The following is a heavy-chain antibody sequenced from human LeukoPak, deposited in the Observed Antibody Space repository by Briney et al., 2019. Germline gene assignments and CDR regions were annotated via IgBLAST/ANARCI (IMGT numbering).Heavy chain of an antibody. J-gene: IGHJ5*02. CDR1: GFTFSSYG. CDR2: IRYDGSNK. Sequence: GGSLRLSCAASGFTFSSYGMHWVRQAPGKGLEWVAFIRYDGSNKYYADSVKGRFTISRDNSKNTLYLQMNSLRAEDTAVYYCAKDRASKAAAGTWFDPWGQGTLVTVSS. D-gene: IGHD6-13*01. CDR3: AKDRASKAAAGTWFDP. V-gene: IGHV3-30*02.